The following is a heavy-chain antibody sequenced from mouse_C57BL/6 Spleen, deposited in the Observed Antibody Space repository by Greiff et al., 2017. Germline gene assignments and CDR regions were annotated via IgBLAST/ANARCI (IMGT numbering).Heavy chain of an antibody. CDR1: GYTFTDYN. Sequence: EVKLVESGPELVKPGASVKMSCKASGYTFTDYNMHWVKQSHGKSLEWIGYINPNNGGTSYNQKFKGKATLTVKKSSSTAYMELRSLTSEDSAVYYCARYSNYFRFDYWGQGTTLTVSS. D-gene: IGHD2-5*01. CDR3: ARYSNYFRFDY. CDR2: INPNNGGT. V-gene: IGHV1-22*01. J-gene: IGHJ2*01.